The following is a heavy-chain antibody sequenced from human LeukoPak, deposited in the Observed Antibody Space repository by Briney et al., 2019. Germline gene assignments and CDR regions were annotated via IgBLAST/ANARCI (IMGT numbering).Heavy chain of an antibody. CDR3: ARELSDIVVVVAANGWFDP. Sequence: SVKVSCKASGGTFSSYAISWVRQAPGQGLEWMGRIIPIFGTASYAQKFQGRVTITTDESTSTAYMELSSLRSEDTAVYYCARELSDIVVVVAANGWFDPWGQGTLVTVSS. V-gene: IGHV1-69*05. D-gene: IGHD2-15*01. CDR2: IIPIFGTA. CDR1: GGTFSSYA. J-gene: IGHJ5*02.